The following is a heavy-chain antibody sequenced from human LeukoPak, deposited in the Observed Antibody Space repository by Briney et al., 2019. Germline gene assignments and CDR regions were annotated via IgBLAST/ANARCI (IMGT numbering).Heavy chain of an antibody. V-gene: IGHV3-21*01. CDR3: ARDSGNYLDAFDI. D-gene: IGHD1-7*01. J-gene: IGHJ3*02. Sequence: PGGSLRLSCAASRFTFSSYSMNWVRQAPGKGLEWVSSISSSGSYIYYADSVKGRFTISRDNAKNSLYLQMNSLRAEDTAVYYCARDSGNYLDAFDIWGQGTMVTVSS. CDR1: RFTFSSYS. CDR2: ISSSGSYI.